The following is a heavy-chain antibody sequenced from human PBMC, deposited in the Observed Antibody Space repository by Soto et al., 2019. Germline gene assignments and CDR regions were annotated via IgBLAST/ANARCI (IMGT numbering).Heavy chain of an antibody. V-gene: IGHV1-18*01. CDR3: ARGFERELPGGLYYYYYGMDV. D-gene: IGHD1-26*01. Sequence: ASVKVSCKPSGYTFSDNGITWVRQAPGQGLEWMGWIGVYNGNTQYAQKFQGRLTMTTDTSTSTAYMELKSLRSDDTAVYYCARGFERELPGGLYYYYYGMDVWGQGTTVTVSS. CDR2: IGVYNGNT. CDR1: GYTFSDNG. J-gene: IGHJ6*02.